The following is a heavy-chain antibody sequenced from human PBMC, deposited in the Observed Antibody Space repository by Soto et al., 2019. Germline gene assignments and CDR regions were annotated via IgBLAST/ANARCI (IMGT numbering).Heavy chain of an antibody. V-gene: IGHV1-69*12. CDR2: IIPMFGTV. D-gene: IGHD5-18*01. CDR1: GGTFTSHS. CDR3: ATYPLGDGYSPFDA. J-gene: IGHJ4*02. Sequence: QVQLVQSGAEVKKPGSSVKVSCKASGGTFTSHSINWVRQAPGQRLEWMGGIIPMFGTVQYAQKFQDRLTITADGSTTTAYMELNSLKSEDTAVYSCATYPLGDGYSPFDAWGQGTLVTVSS.